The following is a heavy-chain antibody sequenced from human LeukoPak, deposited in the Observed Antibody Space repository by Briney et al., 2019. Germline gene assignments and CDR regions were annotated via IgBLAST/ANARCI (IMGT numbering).Heavy chain of an antibody. J-gene: IGHJ4*02. CDR2: IYDDGGT. Sequence: PGGSLRLSCAASGLTVSSNYMGWVRQAPGKGLEWDSVIYDDGGTYYADSVKGRFSISRDKSRNTLYLQMNSMRAEDTAVYYCTHGWASYGSGSSDYFDYWGQGTLVTVSS. V-gene: IGHV3-53*01. D-gene: IGHD3-10*01. CDR3: THGWASYGSGSSDYFDY. CDR1: GLTVSSNY.